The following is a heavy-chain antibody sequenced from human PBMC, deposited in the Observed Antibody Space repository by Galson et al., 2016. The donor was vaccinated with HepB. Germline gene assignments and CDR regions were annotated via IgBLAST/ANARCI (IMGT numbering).Heavy chain of an antibody. CDR2: IYYSGST. J-gene: IGHJ4*02. D-gene: IGHD5-18*01. CDR1: GGSITRSSYF. V-gene: IGHV4-39*01. Sequence: SETLSLTCTVSGGSITRSSYFWGWIRQPPGKGLEWIGSIYYSGSTYYNPALTSRLTISVDTSKNQFSLKLSSVTAADTDVYHCASGAGMVTDIDYWGRGTLVTVSA. CDR3: ASGAGMVTDIDY.